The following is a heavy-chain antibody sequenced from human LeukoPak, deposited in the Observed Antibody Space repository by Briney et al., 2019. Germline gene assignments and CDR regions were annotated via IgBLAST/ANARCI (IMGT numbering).Heavy chain of an antibody. D-gene: IGHD5-24*01. Sequence: GGSLRLSCAASGFTFSNYGMHWVRQAPGKGLECVAFISNDGTDKYYADSVKGRFTISRDNSRNTLYLQMNSLRPDDTAVYYCATNREGYRGNFDMWGQGTMVIVS. CDR2: ISNDGTDK. J-gene: IGHJ3*02. CDR1: GFTFSNYG. CDR3: ATNREGYRGNFDM. V-gene: IGHV3-30*02.